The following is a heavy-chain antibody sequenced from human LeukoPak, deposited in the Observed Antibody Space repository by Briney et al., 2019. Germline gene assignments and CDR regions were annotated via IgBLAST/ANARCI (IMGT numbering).Heavy chain of an antibody. D-gene: IGHD6-19*01. CDR3: ARGRKQWLAYYFDY. CDR2: INHSGST. V-gene: IGHV4-34*01. CDR1: GGSFSGYY. J-gene: IGHJ4*02. Sequence: PSETLSLTCAVYGGSFSGYYWSWIRQPPGKGLEWIGEINHSGSTNYNPSLKSRVTISVDTSKNQFSLKLSSVTAAVTAVYYCARGRKQWLAYYFDYWGQGTLVTVSS.